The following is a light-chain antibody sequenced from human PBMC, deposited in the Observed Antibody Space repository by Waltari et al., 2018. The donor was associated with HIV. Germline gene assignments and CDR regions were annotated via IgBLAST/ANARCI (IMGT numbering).Light chain of an antibody. CDR2: EVN. CDR1: KGDVAAYTL. V-gene: IGLV2-23*02. Sequence: QPALPHLASVSGSPGQSLTIPAFGTKGDVAAYTLVSWYQQRPGKAPKLIIYEVNKRPSGVSDRFSASKSGNTASLTLSGLQAEDEANYYCCSFTGRKSLIFGGGTKLTVL. CDR3: CSFTGRKSLI. J-gene: IGLJ2*01.